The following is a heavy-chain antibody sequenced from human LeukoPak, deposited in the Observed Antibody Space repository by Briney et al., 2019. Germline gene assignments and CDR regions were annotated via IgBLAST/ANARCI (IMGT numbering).Heavy chain of an antibody. CDR1: GGSFSGYY. Sequence: PSETLSLTCAVYGGSFSGYYWSWIRQPPGKGLEWIGEINHSGSTNYNPSLKSRVTISVDTSKNQFSLKLSSVTAADTAVYYCARHVVPAGRTWFDPWGQGTLVTVSS. J-gene: IGHJ5*02. D-gene: IGHD2-2*01. CDR2: INHSGST. V-gene: IGHV4-34*01. CDR3: ARHVVPAGRTWFDP.